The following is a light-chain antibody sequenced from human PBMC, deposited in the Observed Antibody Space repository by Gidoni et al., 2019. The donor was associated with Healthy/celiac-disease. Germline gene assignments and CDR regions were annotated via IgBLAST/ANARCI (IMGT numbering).Light chain of an antibody. Sequence: AIRMTQSPSSFSTSTGYRVTIPCRASQGISSYLAWYQQKPGKAPKLLIYAASTLKSGVPSRFSGSGSGTDFTLTISCLQSEDFATYYCQQYCSYPWTFGQGTKVEIK. CDR2: AAS. CDR3: QQYCSYPWT. J-gene: IGKJ1*01. V-gene: IGKV1-8*01. CDR1: QGISSY.